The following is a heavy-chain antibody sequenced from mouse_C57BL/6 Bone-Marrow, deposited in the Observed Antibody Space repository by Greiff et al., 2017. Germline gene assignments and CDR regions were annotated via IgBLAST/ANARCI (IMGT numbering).Heavy chain of an antibody. V-gene: IGHV1-39*01. CDR2: INPNYGTT. J-gene: IGHJ4*01. CDR3: ARQLRLLGAMDY. Sequence: LVEPGASVKISCKASGYSFTDYNMNWVKQSNGKSLEWSGVINPNYGTTSYNQKFKGKATLTVDQSSSTAYMQLNSLTSEDSAVYYCARQLRLLGAMDYWGQGTSVTVSS. CDR1: GYSFTDYN. D-gene: IGHD3-2*02.